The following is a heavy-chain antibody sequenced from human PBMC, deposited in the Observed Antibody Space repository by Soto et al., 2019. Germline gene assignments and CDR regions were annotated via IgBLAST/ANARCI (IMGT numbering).Heavy chain of an antibody. CDR3: AKDTYIMVGGTHIDF. V-gene: IGHV3-9*01. D-gene: IGHD1-26*01. CDR1: GFTFDDYA. J-gene: IGHJ4*02. Sequence: EVHLVESGGGLVQPGRSLRLSCVASGFTFDDYAMHWVRQAPGKGLEWVSGISWNSDSSGYADSVKGRFTISRDNAKNSLFLQMNSLRAEDTALYFCAKDTYIMVGGTHIDFWGRGTLVTLSS. CDR2: ISWNSDSS.